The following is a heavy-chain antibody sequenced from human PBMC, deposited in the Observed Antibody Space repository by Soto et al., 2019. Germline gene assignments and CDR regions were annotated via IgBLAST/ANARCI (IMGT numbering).Heavy chain of an antibody. Sequence: PGGSLRLSCAAYGFTFSSYSMSWVRQAPGKGLEWGSFISGSGGSTYDADSVKGRFTISIDNSKNTLYLQMNSLRAVDTFVYYCAKKVDGSGSYYLSDYWGQGTLVTVSS. J-gene: IGHJ4*02. CDR3: AKKVDGSGSYYLSDY. D-gene: IGHD3-10*01. CDR1: GFTFSSYS. V-gene: IGHV3-23*01. CDR2: ISGSGGST.